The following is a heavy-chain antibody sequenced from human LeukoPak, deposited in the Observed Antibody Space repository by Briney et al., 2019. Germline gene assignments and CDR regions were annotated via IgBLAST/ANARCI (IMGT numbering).Heavy chain of an antibody. CDR3: ARDFEISSG. CDR2: IIAIFGRA. Sequence: SVKVSCKASTDTFRKYGISWVRQAPGQGLEWMGGIIAIFGRANYAQKFQGRVTITADTSTTTAYMEMSSLRSEDTAVYYCARDFEISSGWGQGTLVTVSS. V-gene: IGHV1-69*06. CDR1: TDTFRKYG. J-gene: IGHJ4*02. D-gene: IGHD6-19*01.